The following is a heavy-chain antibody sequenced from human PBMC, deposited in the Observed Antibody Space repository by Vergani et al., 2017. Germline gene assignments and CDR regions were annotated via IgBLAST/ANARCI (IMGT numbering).Heavy chain of an antibody. CDR3: ARMNYDFWSGYLQPPTY. V-gene: IGHV4-59*01. D-gene: IGHD3-3*01. Sequence: QVQLQESGPGLVKPSETLSLTCTVSGGSISSYYWSWIRQPPGKGLEWIGYIYYSGSTNYNPSLKSRVTISVDTSKNQFSLKLGSVTAADTAVYYCARMNYDFWSGYLQPPTYWGQGTLVTVSS. CDR1: GGSISSYY. J-gene: IGHJ4*02. CDR2: IYYSGST.